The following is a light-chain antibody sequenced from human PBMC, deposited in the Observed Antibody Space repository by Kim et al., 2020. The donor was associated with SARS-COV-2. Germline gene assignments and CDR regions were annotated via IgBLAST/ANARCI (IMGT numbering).Light chain of an antibody. V-gene: IGKV3-15*01. Sequence: VSPGDTATPSCRSSQRVITNLDWYHKKPGEAPRRFSYDASTRATGIPDRFRGSASGTELTLTIRSLQSEDFAVYYCQQYNVRPPTFGEGTKGDIK. J-gene: IGKJ1*01. CDR1: QRVITN. CDR3: QQYNVRPPT. CDR2: DAS.